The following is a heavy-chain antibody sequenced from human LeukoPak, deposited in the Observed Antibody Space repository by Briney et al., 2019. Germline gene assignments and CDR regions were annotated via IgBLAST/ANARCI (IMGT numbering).Heavy chain of an antibody. CDR1: GYSFTSYW. CDR3: GRPKCSSTSCYTLGYYYGMDV. CDR2: IYPGDSDT. V-gene: IGHV5-51*01. J-gene: IGHJ6*02. Sequence: GESLKISCRGSGYSFTSYWIGWGSQMPGTGLEWMGIIYPGDSDTRYSPSFQGQVTISADKSISTAYLQWSSLKASDTAKYYCGRPKCSSTSCYTLGYYYGMDVWGQGTTVTVSS. D-gene: IGHD2-2*02.